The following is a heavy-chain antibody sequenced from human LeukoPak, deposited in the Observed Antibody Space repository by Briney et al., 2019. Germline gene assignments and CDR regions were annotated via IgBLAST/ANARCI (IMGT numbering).Heavy chain of an antibody. J-gene: IGHJ4*02. CDR3: ARDPGSAWYDY. Sequence: ASVRVSFSSSGYTFTIHGFTWVRRAPAQGREWMGSISTSNGNRIYAQTLQGRVTMTTDTSTSTAFMELRSLRSDDTAVYYCARDPGSAWYDYWGQGTLVTVSS. D-gene: IGHD6-19*01. V-gene: IGHV1-18*04. CDR1: GYTFTIHG. CDR2: ISTSNGNR.